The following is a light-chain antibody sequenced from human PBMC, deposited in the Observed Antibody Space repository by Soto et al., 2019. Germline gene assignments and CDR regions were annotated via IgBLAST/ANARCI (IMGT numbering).Light chain of an antibody. CDR2: DAS. Sequence: EIVLTQSPATLSLSPGERATLSCRASQSVSSYLAWYQQKRGQAPRLLIYDASIRATGIPARFSGSGSGTDFTLTITSLEPEDSAVYYCQQRNNWPPWTFGQGTQVEIK. V-gene: IGKV3-11*01. CDR3: QQRNNWPPWT. CDR1: QSVSSY. J-gene: IGKJ1*01.